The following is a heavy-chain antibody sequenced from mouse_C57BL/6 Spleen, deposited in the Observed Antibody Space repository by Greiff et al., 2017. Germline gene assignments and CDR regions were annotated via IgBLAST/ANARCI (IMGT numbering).Heavy chain of an antibody. J-gene: IGHJ3*01. CDR1: GYAFTNYL. CDR3: ASENYYGSRWFAY. CDR2: INPGSGGT. Sequence: QVQLQQSGAELVRPGTSVKVSCKASGYAFTNYLLEWVKQRPGQGLEWIGVINPGSGGTNYNEKFKGKATLTADTYSSTGYMQRSSLTSEDSAVYVCASENYYGSRWFAYWGQGTLVTVSA. D-gene: IGHD1-1*01. V-gene: IGHV1-54*01.